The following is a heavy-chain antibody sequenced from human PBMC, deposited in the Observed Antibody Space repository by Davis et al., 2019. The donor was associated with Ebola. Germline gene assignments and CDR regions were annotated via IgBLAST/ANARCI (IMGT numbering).Heavy chain of an antibody. D-gene: IGHD3-10*01. V-gene: IGHV4-59*01. Sequence: PSETLSLTCAVYGGSFSGYYWSWIRQPPGKGLEWIGYIYYSGSTNYNPSLKSRVTISVDTSKNQFSLKLSSVTAADTAVYYCARGGGLNWFDPWGQGTLVTVSS. J-gene: IGHJ5*02. CDR3: ARGGGLNWFDP. CDR1: GGSFSGYY. CDR2: IYYSGST.